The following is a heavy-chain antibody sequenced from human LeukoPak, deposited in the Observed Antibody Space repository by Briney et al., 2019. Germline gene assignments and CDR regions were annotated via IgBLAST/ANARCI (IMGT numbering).Heavy chain of an antibody. J-gene: IGHJ3*02. CDR1: GGSISSGSYY. Sequence: SQTLSLTCTVSGGSISSGSYYWSWIRQPAGKGLEWIGRIYTGGSTNYNPSLKSRVTISVDTSKNQFSLKLSSVTAADTAVYYCARSIVPDFDAFDIWGQGTMVTVSS. CDR2: IYTGGST. CDR3: ARSIVPDFDAFDI. V-gene: IGHV4-61*02. D-gene: IGHD2-15*01.